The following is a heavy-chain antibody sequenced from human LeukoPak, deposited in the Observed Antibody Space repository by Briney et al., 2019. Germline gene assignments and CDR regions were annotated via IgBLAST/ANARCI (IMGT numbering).Heavy chain of an antibody. CDR1: EYSFTNYW. D-gene: IGHD3-10*01. V-gene: IGHV5-51*01. CDR3: ARHTHYCGSGRNAFDI. J-gene: IGHJ3*02. Sequence: GESLKISCKGSEYSFTNYWIGWVRQMPGKGLEWMGIIYPGDSDTRYSPSFQGQVTISADKPISTAYLQWSSLKASDTAMYYCARHTHYCGSGRNAFDIWGQGTMVTVSS. CDR2: IYPGDSDT.